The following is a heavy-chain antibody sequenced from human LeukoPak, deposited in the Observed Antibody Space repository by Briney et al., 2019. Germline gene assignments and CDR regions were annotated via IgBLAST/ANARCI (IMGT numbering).Heavy chain of an antibody. CDR2: INTYNGNT. J-gene: IGHJ4*02. D-gene: IGHD3-10*01. Sequence: ASVKVSCKASGYTFTSYGINWMRQAPGQGLEWMGWINTYNGNTNYAQKLQGRGTMTTDTSTSTAYMELRSLRSDATAVYYCARESRGGLFDYWGQRTLVTVSA. CDR1: GYTFTSYG. CDR3: ARESRGGLFDY. V-gene: IGHV1-18*01.